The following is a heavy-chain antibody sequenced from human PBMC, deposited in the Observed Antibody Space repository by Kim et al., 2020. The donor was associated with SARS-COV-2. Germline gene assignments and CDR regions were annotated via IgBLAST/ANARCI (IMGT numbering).Heavy chain of an antibody. Sequence: GGSLRLSCAASGFTFSSYGMHWVHQAPGKGLEWVAVIWYDGSNKYYADSVKGRFTISRDNSKNTLYLQMNSLRAEDTAVFYCARLIRDFDWLRQNYFYYSGMDVWGQGTTVTVSS. D-gene: IGHD3-9*01. V-gene: IGHV3-33*01. CDR3: ARLIRDFDWLRQNYFYYSGMDV. CDR1: GFTFSSYG. CDR2: IWYDGSNK. J-gene: IGHJ6*02.